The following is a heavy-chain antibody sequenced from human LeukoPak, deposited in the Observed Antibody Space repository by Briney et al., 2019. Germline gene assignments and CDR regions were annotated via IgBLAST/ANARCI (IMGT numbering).Heavy chain of an antibody. V-gene: IGHV4-34*01. J-gene: IGHJ4*02. CDR3: ARGPSCSSTSCTRLVDY. CDR2: INHSGST. CDR1: GGSFSGYY. Sequence: SQTLSLTCAVYGGSFSGYYWSWIRQPPGKGLEWIGEINHSGSTNYNPSLKSRVTISVDTSKNQFSLKLSSVTAADTAVYYCARGPSCSSTSCTRLVDYWGQGTLVTVSS. D-gene: IGHD2-2*01.